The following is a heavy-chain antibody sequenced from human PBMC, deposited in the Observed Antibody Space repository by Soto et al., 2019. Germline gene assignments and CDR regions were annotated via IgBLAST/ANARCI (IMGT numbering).Heavy chain of an antibody. CDR2: ISGSGGST. J-gene: IGHJ4*02. V-gene: IGHV3-23*01. D-gene: IGHD2-2*01. CDR1: GFTFSNYP. CDR3: AKEQAHSQADTSSIFDY. Sequence: EVQLLESGGGLVEPGGSLRLSCAASGFTFSNYPMTWGRQAPGKGLEWVSSISGSGGSTYYPDSVKGRFTISRDNSKNTFFLHMNSLRAEDTAVYYCAKEQAHSQADTSSIFDYWGQGTLVTVSS.